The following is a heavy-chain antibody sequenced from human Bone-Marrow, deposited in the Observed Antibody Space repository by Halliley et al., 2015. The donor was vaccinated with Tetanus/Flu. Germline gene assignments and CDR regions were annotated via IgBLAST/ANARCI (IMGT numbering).Heavy chain of an antibody. V-gene: IGHV3-11*05. Sequence: STSSYTNYADSVKGRFTISRDNAKNSLYLQMNSLRVEDTAIYYCAREGDLGYCNGDDCFSWDHSWGQGTLVTVSS. D-gene: IGHD2-15*01. CDR3: AREGDLGYCNGDDCFSWDHS. CDR2: STSSYT. J-gene: IGHJ4*02.